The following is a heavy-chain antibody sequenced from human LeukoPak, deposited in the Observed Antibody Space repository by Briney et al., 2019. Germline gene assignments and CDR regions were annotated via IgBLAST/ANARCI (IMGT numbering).Heavy chain of an antibody. Sequence: EASVKVSCKASGGTFSNYAISWVRQAPGQGLEWMGGIIPIFGTVNYAHKFQGRVTITADESTSTAYMELSSLRSEDTAIYYCASTMKTTVVTFLFDYWGQGTLVTVSS. J-gene: IGHJ4*02. CDR2: IIPIFGTV. D-gene: IGHD4-23*01. CDR3: ASTMKTTVVTFLFDY. CDR1: GGTFSNYA. V-gene: IGHV1-69*13.